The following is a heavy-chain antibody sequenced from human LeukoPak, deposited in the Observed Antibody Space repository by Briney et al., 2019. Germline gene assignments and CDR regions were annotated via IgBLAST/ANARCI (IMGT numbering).Heavy chain of an antibody. CDR1: GFTFSSYG. V-gene: IGHV3-33*01. D-gene: IGHD3-10*01. Sequence: PGGSLRLSCAASGFTFSSYGMHWVRQAPGKGLEWVAVIWYDGSNKYYADSVKGRFTISRDNSKNTLYLQMNSLRAEDTAVYYCARDPPPYYYGSGSYFWGQGTLVTVSS. J-gene: IGHJ4*02. CDR3: ARDPPPYYYGSGSYF. CDR2: IWYDGSNK.